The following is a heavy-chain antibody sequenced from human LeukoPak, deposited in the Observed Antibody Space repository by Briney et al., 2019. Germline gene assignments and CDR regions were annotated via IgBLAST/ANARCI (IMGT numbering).Heavy chain of an antibody. V-gene: IGHV1-3*01. D-gene: IGHD6-19*01. CDR1: GYTFTYYA. J-gene: IGHJ5*02. CDR2: INAGNGNT. CDR3: ARGVSASSGWHVIDH. Sequence: ASVKVSCKASGYTFTYYAIQWVRQAPGQRLEWMGWINAGNGNTKYSQKFQGRVTITRYTSASTAYMELRSLRSEDTAVYYCARGVSASSGWHVIDHWGQGTLVTVSS.